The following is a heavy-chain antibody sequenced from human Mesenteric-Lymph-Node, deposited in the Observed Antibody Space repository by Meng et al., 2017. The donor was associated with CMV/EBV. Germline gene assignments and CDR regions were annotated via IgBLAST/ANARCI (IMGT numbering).Heavy chain of an antibody. CDR2: ISGSGGST. Sequence: GESLKISCAVSGFTFSTYGMSWVRQAPGKGLEWVSAISGSGGSTYYADSVKGRFSISRDNSRSTLYLQMNSLRVEDTAVYFCARALTGNPQKPQDYWGQGTLVTVSS. CDR1: GFTFSTYG. V-gene: IGHV3-23*01. J-gene: IGHJ4*02. CDR3: ARALTGNPQKPQDY. D-gene: IGHD3-9*01.